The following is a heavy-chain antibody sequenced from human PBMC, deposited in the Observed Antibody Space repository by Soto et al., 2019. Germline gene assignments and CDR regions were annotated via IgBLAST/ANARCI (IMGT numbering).Heavy chain of an antibody. V-gene: IGHV3-73*01. CDR1: GFTFSGSV. Sequence: GGSLRLSCAASGFTFSGSVMHWVRQASGKGLEWVGRIRSKANSYATAYAASVKGRFTISRDDSKNTAYLQMNSLKTEDTAVYYCTRLRPVDTAMVIAFDIWGQGTMVTVSS. CDR3: TRLRPVDTAMVIAFDI. D-gene: IGHD5-18*01. J-gene: IGHJ3*02. CDR2: IRSKANSYAT.